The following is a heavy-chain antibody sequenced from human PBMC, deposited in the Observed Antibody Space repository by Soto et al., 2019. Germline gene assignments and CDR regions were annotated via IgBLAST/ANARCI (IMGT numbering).Heavy chain of an antibody. CDR2: IWNDGSNK. J-gene: IGHJ4*02. CDR1: GLSFSSYG. V-gene: IGHV3-33*03. Sequence: PGGSMRLSCAASGLSFSSYGMHWVRQAPGKGLEWVAVIWNDGSNKYYADPVKGRFTISRDNSKNTLYLQMNSLRAEDTAVYYCASRSPASDYWGQGTLVTVSS. CDR3: ASRSPASDY.